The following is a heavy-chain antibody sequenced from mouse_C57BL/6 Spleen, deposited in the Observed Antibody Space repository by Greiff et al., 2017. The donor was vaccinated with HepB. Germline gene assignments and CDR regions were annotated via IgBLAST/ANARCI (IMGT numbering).Heavy chain of an antibody. D-gene: IGHD1-1*01. J-gene: IGHJ1*03. V-gene: IGHV5-9-1*02. Sequence: EVQGVESGEGLVKPGGSLKLSCAASGFTFSSYAMSWVRQTPEKRLEWVAYISSGGDYIYYADTVKGRFTISRDNARNTLYLQMSSLKSEDTAMYYCTRGRDYDSSSYHLWYFDVWGTGTTGTVSS. CDR1: GFTFSSYA. CDR3: TRGRDYDSSSYHLWYFDV. CDR2: ISSGGDYI.